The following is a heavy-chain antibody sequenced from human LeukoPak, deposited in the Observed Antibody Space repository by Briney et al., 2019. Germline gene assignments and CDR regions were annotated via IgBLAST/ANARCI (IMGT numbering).Heavy chain of an antibody. CDR2: IYYSGST. Sequence: SETLSLTCTVSGGSISSYYWSWIRQPPGKGLEWIGYIYYSGSTNYNPPLKSRVTISVDTSKNQFSLKLSSVTAADTAVYYCARAPSVGATSYFDYWGQGTLVTVSS. D-gene: IGHD1-26*01. CDR3: ARAPSVGATSYFDY. V-gene: IGHV4-59*01. CDR1: GGSISSYY. J-gene: IGHJ4*02.